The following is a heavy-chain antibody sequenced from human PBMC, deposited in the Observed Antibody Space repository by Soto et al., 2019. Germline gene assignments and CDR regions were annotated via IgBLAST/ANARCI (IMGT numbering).Heavy chain of an antibody. J-gene: IGHJ4*02. CDR1: GFTFSSYA. CDR3: AKRRGAGGHFDY. CDR2: VSIGGST. V-gene: IGHV3-23*01. D-gene: IGHD2-15*01. Sequence: LRLSCAASGFTFSSYAMGWVRQGSGKGLEWVAVVSIGGSTHYADSVRGRFTISRDNSKNTLSPQMNSLTAEDTAVYFCAKRRGAGGHFDYWGQGALVTVSS.